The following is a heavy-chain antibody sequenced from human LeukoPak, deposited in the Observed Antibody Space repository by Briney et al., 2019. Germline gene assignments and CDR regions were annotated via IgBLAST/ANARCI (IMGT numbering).Heavy chain of an antibody. D-gene: IGHD3-16*01. Sequence: PSETLSLTCTVSGGSISSYYWSWVRQPPGKGLEWIGYIYYSGSTNYNPSLKSRVTISVDTSKNQFSLKLSSVTAADTAVYYCARGLGNDAFDIWGQGTMVTVSS. V-gene: IGHV4-59*01. J-gene: IGHJ3*02. CDR3: ARGLGNDAFDI. CDR1: GGSISSYY. CDR2: IYYSGST.